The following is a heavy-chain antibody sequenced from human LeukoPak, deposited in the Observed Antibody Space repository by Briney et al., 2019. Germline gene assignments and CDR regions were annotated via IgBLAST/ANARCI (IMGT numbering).Heavy chain of an antibody. Sequence: GESLKIACKGSGYSFTSYWIGWVRQMPGRGLEWMGIIFPGYSDTRYSPPFQGQATISVDKSISTAYLQWSSLKASDTAMYYCARHHRLDPNWLHPWGQGTLVTVSS. CDR2: IFPGYSDT. CDR1: GYSFTSYW. V-gene: IGHV5-51*01. D-gene: IGHD3-22*01. CDR3: ARHHRLDPNWLHP. J-gene: IGHJ5*02.